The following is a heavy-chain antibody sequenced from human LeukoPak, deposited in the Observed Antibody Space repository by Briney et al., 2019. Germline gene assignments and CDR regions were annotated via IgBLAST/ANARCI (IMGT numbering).Heavy chain of an antibody. CDR2: INHAGTT. CDR1: GGSFSGYF. D-gene: IGHD6-6*01. J-gene: IGHJ6*03. Sequence: SETLSLTCSVNGGSFSGYFWTWVRQSPEKGLEWIGEINHAGTTNYNPSLKSRVTMVVDSPNNQFALRLNSVTASDTAVYYCARGQNWLREYHFCMDVWGNGTTVIVSS. CDR3: ARGQNWLREYHFCMDV. V-gene: IGHV4-34*01.